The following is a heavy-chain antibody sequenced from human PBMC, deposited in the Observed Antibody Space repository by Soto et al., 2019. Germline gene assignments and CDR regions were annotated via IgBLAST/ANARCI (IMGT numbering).Heavy chain of an antibody. J-gene: IGHJ3*02. V-gene: IGHV4-39*01. Sequence: SETPSLTVTAPGGSISTRKFYRCGRLQQQEKGVEGIGSIYYSGSTYYNPSLTSRVTISVDTSKNQFSLKLSSVTAADTAVYYCARVVDRQLWSAFFGTFDIWGQGAMVT. CDR3: ARVVDRQLWSAFFGTFDI. D-gene: IGHD5-18*01. CDR2: IYYSGST. CDR1: GGSISTRKFY.